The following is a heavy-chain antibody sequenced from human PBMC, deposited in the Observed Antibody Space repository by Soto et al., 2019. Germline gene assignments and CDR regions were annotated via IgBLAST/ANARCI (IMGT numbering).Heavy chain of an antibody. CDR3: AREMATIKSWFDP. V-gene: IGHV4-38-2*02. J-gene: IGHJ5*02. CDR1: GYSISSGYY. CDR2: IYHSGST. Sequence: SETLSLTCTVSGYSISSGYYWGWIRQPPGKGLEWVGSIYHSGSTYYNPSLKSRVTISVDTPKNQFSLKRSSVTAADTAVYYCAREMATIKSWFDPWGQGTLVTVSS. D-gene: IGHD5-12*01.